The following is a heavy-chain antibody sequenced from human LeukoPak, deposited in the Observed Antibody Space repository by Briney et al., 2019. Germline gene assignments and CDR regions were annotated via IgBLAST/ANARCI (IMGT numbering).Heavy chain of an antibody. Sequence: PGGSLRLSCAASVFTFTNYAMSWVRQAPGKGLEWVSAIVGGGGTTFYADSVKGRFTISRDNAKNTVYLQMKSLRGEDTAVYYCAKARISTGWAYNDYWGQGTLVTVSS. D-gene: IGHD6-19*01. V-gene: IGHV3-23*01. CDR1: VFTFTNYA. CDR3: AKARISTGWAYNDY. J-gene: IGHJ4*02. CDR2: IVGGGGTT.